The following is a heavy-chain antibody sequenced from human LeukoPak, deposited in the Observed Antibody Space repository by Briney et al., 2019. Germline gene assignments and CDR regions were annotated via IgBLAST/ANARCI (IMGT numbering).Heavy chain of an antibody. V-gene: IGHV1-69*13. CDR1: GGTFSSYA. Sequence: GASVKVSCXASGGTFSSYAISWVRQAPGQGLEWMGGIFPIFGTANFAQKFQGRVTITADESTSTAYMELSSLRSEDTAVYYCARGNLDIVATINHYYYYYMDVWGKGTTVTVSS. CDR2: IFPIFGTA. CDR3: ARGNLDIVATINHYYYYYMDV. D-gene: IGHD5-12*01. J-gene: IGHJ6*03.